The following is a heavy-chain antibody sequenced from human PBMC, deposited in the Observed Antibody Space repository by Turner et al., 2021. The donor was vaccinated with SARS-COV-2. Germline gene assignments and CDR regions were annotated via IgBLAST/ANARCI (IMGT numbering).Heavy chain of an antibody. D-gene: IGHD3-22*01. CDR1: GYTLIELS. CDR3: STAPANYYDSSGSKGFYYYYYGMDV. Sequence: QVQLVQSGAEVKKPGASVKVTCKVSGYTLIELSMHWVRQAPGKGLEWMGGFDPEEGEAIYAQKFQGRVTMTEDTSTDTAYTELSSLRSEDTAVYYCSTAPANYYDSSGSKGFYYYYYGMDVWGQGTTVTVSS. J-gene: IGHJ6*02. CDR2: FDPEEGEA. V-gene: IGHV1-24*01.